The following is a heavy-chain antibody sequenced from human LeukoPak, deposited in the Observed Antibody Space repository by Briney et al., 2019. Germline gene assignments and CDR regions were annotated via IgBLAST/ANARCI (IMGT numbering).Heavy chain of an antibody. J-gene: IGHJ4*02. CDR3: ARATLAWYYYDSSGCPYFDY. V-gene: IGHV3-7*01. D-gene: IGHD3-22*01. CDR1: GFTFSSYW. CDR2: IKQDGSEK. Sequence: GGSLRLSCAASGFTFSSYWTSWVRQAPGKGLEWVANIKQDGSEKYYVDSVKGRFTISRDNAKNSLYLQMTSLRAEDTAVYYCARATLAWYYYDSSGCPYFDYWGQGTLVTVSS.